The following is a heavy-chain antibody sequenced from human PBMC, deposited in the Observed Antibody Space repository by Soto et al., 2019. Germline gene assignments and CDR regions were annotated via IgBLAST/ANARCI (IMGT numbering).Heavy chain of an antibody. D-gene: IGHD3-16*01. CDR1: GGTFSSYT. CDR3: ARDILGDPATTDYGMDV. J-gene: IGHJ6*04. Sequence: QVQLVQSGAEVKKPGSSVKVSCKASGGTFSSYTISWVRQAPGHGIEWMGRIIPILGIANYAQKFQGRVTITADKSTSTAYMELSTLRSEDTAVSYCARDILGDPATTDYGMDVGSRGTTFTVAS. CDR2: IIPILGIA. V-gene: IGHV1-69*08.